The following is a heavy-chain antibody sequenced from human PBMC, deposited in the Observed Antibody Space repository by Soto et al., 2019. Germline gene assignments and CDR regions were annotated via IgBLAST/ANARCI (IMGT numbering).Heavy chain of an antibody. CDR2: ISAYNGNT. D-gene: IGHD6-13*01. J-gene: IGHJ3*02. Sequence: ASVKVSCKASGYTFTSYGISWVRQAPGQGLEWMGWISAYNGNTNYAQKLQGRVTMTTDTSTSTADMELRSRRSDDKAVYYCARGPAIAAAPWRAFDIWGQGTMVTVSS. CDR3: ARGPAIAAAPWRAFDI. CDR1: GYTFTSYG. V-gene: IGHV1-18*01.